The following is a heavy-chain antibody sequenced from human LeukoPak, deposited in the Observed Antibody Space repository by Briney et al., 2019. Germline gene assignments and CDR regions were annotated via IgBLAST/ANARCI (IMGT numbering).Heavy chain of an antibody. J-gene: IGHJ3*02. CDR2: ISGSGGST. V-gene: IGHV3-23*01. D-gene: IGHD3-10*01. Sequence: GGSLRLSCAASGFTFSSYAMSWVRQAPGRGLEWVSAISGSGGSTYYADSVKGRFTISRDNSKNTLYLQMNSLRAEDTAVYYCAKSGGGTYYYGSGSYAVAFDIWGQGTMVTVSS. CDR1: GFTFSSYA. CDR3: AKSGGGTYYYGSGSYAVAFDI.